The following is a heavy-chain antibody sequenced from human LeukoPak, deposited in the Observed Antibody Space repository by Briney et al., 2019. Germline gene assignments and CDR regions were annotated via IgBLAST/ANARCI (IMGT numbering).Heavy chain of an antibody. CDR2: ISYIGST. CDR1: GGSISNYY. CDR3: ARDPTTVTKGLDI. V-gene: IGHV4-59*01. Sequence: SETLSLTCTVSGGSISNYYWSWIRQPPGKGLEWIGYISYIGSTNYNPSLKSRVTISVDTSKNQFSLKLSSVTAADTAVYYCARDPTTVTKGLDIWGQGTMVTVSS. D-gene: IGHD4-17*01. J-gene: IGHJ3*02.